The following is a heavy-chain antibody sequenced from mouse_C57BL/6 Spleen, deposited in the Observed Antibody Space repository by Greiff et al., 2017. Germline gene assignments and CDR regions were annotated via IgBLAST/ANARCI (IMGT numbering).Heavy chain of an antibody. D-gene: IGHD1-1*01. V-gene: IGHV2-5*01. CDR2: IWRGGST. CDR1: GFSLTSYG. CDR3: AKKSSDYYGSRGYAMDY. Sequence: QVQLQQSGPGLVQPSQSLSITCTVSGFSLTSYGVHWVRQSPGKGLEWLGVIWRGGSTDYNAAFMSRLSITKDNSKSQVFFKMNSLQADDTAIYYCAKKSSDYYGSRGYAMDYWGQGTSVTVSS. J-gene: IGHJ4*01.